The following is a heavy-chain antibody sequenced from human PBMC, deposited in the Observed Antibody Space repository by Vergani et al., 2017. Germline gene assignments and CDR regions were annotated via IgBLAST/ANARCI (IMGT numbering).Heavy chain of an antibody. Sequence: QVQLVESGGGVVQPGRSLRLSCAASGFTFSSYGMHWVRQAPGKGLEWVAVISYDGSNKYYADSVKGRFTISRDNSKNTLYLQMNSLRAEDTAVYYCAKGYSGYDFRDAFDIWGQGTMVTVSS. CDR2: ISYDGSNK. CDR3: AKGYSGYDFRDAFDI. CDR1: GFTFSSYG. V-gene: IGHV3-30*18. D-gene: IGHD5-12*01. J-gene: IGHJ3*02.